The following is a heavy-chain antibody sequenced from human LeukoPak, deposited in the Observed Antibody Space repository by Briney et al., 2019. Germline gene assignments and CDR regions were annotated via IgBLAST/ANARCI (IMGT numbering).Heavy chain of an antibody. CDR3: ARVYSSSTLEVFDY. CDR2: IYYSGST. J-gene: IGHJ4*02. CDR1: GGSISSSSYY. Sequence: SETLSLTCTVSGGSISSSSYYWGWIRQPPGKGLEWIGSIYYSGSTYYNPSLKSRVTISVDTSKNQFSLKLSSVTAADTAVYYCARVYSSSTLEVFDYWGQGTLVTVSS. V-gene: IGHV4-39*01. D-gene: IGHD6-6*01.